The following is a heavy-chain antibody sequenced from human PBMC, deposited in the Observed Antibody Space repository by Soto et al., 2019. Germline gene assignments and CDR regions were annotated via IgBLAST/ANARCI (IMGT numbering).Heavy chain of an antibody. D-gene: IGHD6-19*01. CDR2: ISRDSTYM. V-gene: IGHV3-21*02. J-gene: IGHJ4*02. Sequence: EVQLVESGGGLVKPGGSLRLSCAASGFTFSSYNMNWVRQAPGKGLEWVSSISRDSTYMYYADSVRGRFTISRDNAKKSVFLQMDSLSGDDTAVYYCVKPSGWYPDYWGQGTHVTVSS. CDR1: GFTFSSYN. CDR3: VKPSGWYPDY.